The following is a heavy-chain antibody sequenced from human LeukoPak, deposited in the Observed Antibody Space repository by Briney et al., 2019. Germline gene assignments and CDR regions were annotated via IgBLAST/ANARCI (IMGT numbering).Heavy chain of an antibody. CDR1: GDSISSGGYY. CDR2: IYYSGST. J-gene: IGHJ6*03. V-gene: IGHV4-31*03. Sequence: SETLSLTCTVSGDSISSGGYYWSWIRQHPGKGLEWIGYIYYSGSTYYNPSLKSRVTISVDTSKNQFSLKLSSVTAADTAVYYCARGARDYMDVWGKGTTVTVSS. CDR3: ARGARDYMDV.